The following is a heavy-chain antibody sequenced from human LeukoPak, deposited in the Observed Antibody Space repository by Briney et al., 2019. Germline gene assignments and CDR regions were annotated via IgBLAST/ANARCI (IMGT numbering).Heavy chain of an antibody. J-gene: IGHJ4*02. D-gene: IGHD3-10*01. CDR2: ISSSTSTI. Sequence: PGGSLRLSCAASGFTFSSYSMNWVRQAPAKGLEWVSYISSSTSTIYYADSVKGRFTISRDNAKNSLYLQTNSLRAEDTAVYYCARDLVSVGYWGQGTLVTVSS. CDR1: GFTFSSYS. CDR3: ARDLVSVGY. V-gene: IGHV3-48*01.